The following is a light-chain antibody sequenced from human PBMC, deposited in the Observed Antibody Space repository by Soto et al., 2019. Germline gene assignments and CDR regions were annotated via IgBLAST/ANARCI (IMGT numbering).Light chain of an antibody. J-gene: IGLJ2*01. CDR1: SSDVGGYNY. CDR3: RSYPSSSTLVV. V-gene: IGLV2-14*01. CDR2: S. Sequence: QSALTQPASVSGSPGQSITISCTGTSSDVGGYNYVSCYQQHPGKAPKLISNRPSGVSNRFSGSKSGNTASLTISGLQAEDEADYYCRSYPSSSTLVVFGGGTQVTVL.